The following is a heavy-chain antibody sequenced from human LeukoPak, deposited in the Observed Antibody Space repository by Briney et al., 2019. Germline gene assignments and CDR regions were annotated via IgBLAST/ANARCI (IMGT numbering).Heavy chain of an antibody. J-gene: IGHJ5*02. V-gene: IGHV4-59*01. D-gene: IGHD6-6*01. CDR2: IYYNGNT. CDR1: GGSISPYY. CDR3: VREGQLANYNWFDP. Sequence: SETLSLTCTVPGGSISPYYWSWIRQSPGKGLEWIGYIYYNGNTNYNPSLKSRVTISVDTSKNQISLKLTSVTAADTAVYYCVREGQLANYNWFDPWGQGTLVTVSS.